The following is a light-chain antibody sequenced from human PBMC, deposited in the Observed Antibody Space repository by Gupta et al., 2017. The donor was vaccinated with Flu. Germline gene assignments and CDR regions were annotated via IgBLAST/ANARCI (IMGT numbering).Light chain of an antibody. V-gene: IGLV8-61*01. CDR1: SGSVSTNYY. CDR2: STN. J-gene: IGLJ3*02. Sequence: TVTLTFGLSSGSVSTNYYSSWYQQTPGQAPRTLIYSTNTRSSGVPDRFSGSILGKKAALTITGAQADDEADYYCELYMGSGISVFGGGTKLTVL. CDR3: ELYMGSGISV.